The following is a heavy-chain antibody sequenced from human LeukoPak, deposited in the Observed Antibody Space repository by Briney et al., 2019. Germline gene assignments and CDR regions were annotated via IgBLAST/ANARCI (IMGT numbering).Heavy chain of an antibody. Sequence: GGSLRLSCAASGFTFDDYAMHWVRQAPGKGLEWVSGISWNSGSIGYADSVKGRLTISRDNAKNSLYLQMNSLRAEDTALYYCAKDTSSGWYGVGAFDIWGQGTMVTVSS. J-gene: IGHJ3*02. D-gene: IGHD6-19*01. CDR2: ISWNSGSI. V-gene: IGHV3-9*01. CDR3: AKDTSSGWYGVGAFDI. CDR1: GFTFDDYA.